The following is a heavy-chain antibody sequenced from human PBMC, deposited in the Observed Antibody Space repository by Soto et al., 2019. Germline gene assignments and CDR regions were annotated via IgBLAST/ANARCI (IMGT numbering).Heavy chain of an antibody. V-gene: IGHV4-31*03. D-gene: IGHD3-10*01. CDR3: ARVGVQIYVHY. CDR1: GDSIRSGNFY. CDR2: IYHSGNA. J-gene: IGHJ4*02. Sequence: QVQLQESGPGLVEPSETLSLTCTVSGDSIRSGNFYWGWIRQHPGKGLEWIGFIYHSGNAYYNPSLESRLTISIDTSKNQFSLKLTSLTAADTATYFCARVGVQIYVHYWGQAIPVTVSS.